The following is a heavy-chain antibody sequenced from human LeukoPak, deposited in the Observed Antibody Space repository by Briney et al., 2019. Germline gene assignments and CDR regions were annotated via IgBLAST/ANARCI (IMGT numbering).Heavy chain of an antibody. CDR1: RFTFNSYA. V-gene: IGHV3-23*01. Sequence: GGSLRLSCAASRFTFNSYAMSWVRQAPGKGLEWLSGISGSGASTYYADSVKGRFTISRDDSRNTLYLQMNSLRGDDTAVYYCAKDVGKWESLHFFDYWGQGTLVTVSS. D-gene: IGHD1-26*01. CDR2: ISGSGAST. CDR3: AKDVGKWESLHFFDY. J-gene: IGHJ4*02.